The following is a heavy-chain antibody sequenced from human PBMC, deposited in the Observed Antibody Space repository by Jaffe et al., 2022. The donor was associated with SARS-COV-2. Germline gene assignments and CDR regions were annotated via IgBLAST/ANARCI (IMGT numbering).Heavy chain of an antibody. Sequence: EVQLVQSGAEVKKSGESLKISCKGSGYTFSNYWIAWVRQMPGEGLEWMGIIYARDSDVRYSPSFQGQVTISVDKSVSTAYLQWSSLKASDTAMYYCARHMAVENFYWYFDLWGRGTLVTVSS. CDR3: ARHMAVENFYWYFDL. CDR1: GYTFSNYW. CDR2: IYARDSDV. D-gene: IGHD6-19*01. V-gene: IGHV5-51*01. J-gene: IGHJ2*01.